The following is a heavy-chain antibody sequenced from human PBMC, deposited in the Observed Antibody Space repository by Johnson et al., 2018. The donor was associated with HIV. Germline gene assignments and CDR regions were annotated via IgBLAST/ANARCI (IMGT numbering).Heavy chain of an antibody. CDR3: ASCSSWFGVDAFDI. V-gene: IGHV3-30*19. CDR1: GFTFSTYC. J-gene: IGHJ3*02. CDR2: ISYDGSNK. D-gene: IGHD6-13*01. Sequence: QVQLVESGGGVVQPGGSLRLSCAASGFTFSTYCMHWVRQAPVKGLEWVAVISYDGSNKYYADSVKGRFTISRDNSKNTLYLQMNSLRAEDTAVYYCASCSSWFGVDAFDIWGQGTMVTVSS.